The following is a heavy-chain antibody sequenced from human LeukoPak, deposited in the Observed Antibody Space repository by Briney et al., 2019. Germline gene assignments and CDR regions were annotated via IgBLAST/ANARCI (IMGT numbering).Heavy chain of an antibody. Sequence: GRSLRLSCAASGFTFSSYGMHWVRQAPGKGLEWVAVIWYDGSNKYYADSVKGRFTISRDNSKNTLYLQMNSLRAEDTAVYYCARGWSDCSSTGCYPLPFDYWGQGTLVTVSS. D-gene: IGHD2-2*01. CDR3: ARGWSDCSSTGCYPLPFDY. CDR1: GFTFSSYG. J-gene: IGHJ4*02. V-gene: IGHV3-33*01. CDR2: IWYDGSNK.